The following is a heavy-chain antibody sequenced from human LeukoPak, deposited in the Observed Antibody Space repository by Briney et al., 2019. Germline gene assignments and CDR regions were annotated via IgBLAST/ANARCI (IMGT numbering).Heavy chain of an antibody. V-gene: IGHV1-2*02. CDR2: INPNSGGT. D-gene: IGHD4-17*01. Sequence: GASVKVSCKASGYTFTGYYMHWVRQAPGQGLEWMGWINPNSGGTNYAQKFQGRVTMTRDTSKNQFSLKLSSVTAADTAVYYCARGIDYGDYVFGYWFDPWGQGTLVTVSS. CDR1: GYTFTGYY. CDR3: ARGIDYGDYVFGYWFDP. J-gene: IGHJ5*02.